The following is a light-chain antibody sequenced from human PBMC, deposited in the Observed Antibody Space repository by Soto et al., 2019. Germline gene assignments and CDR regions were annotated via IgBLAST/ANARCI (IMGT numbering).Light chain of an antibody. CDR1: QSVSSSY. Sequence: EIVMTQSPGTLSLSPRESATLSCRASQSVSSSYLAWYQQKPGQAPRLLFYGASNRATGIPDRFIGSGSGTEFTLTISRLEPEDFAVFYCQQYGSSPLTFGGGTKVEIK. CDR3: QQYGSSPLT. V-gene: IGKV3-20*01. CDR2: GAS. J-gene: IGKJ4*01.